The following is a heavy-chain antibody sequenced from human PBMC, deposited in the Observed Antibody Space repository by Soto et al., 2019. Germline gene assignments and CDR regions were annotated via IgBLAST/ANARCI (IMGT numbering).Heavy chain of an antibody. Sequence: GGSLRLSCVASGFTFGSYWMSWVRQAPGKGLEWVANIKKDGSEKYYVDSVKGRLTTSRDNAKNSLYLQMNSLRAEDTAVYYCASDLGIPGYSYGKGPSDYWGQGTLVTVSS. CDR3: ASDLGIPGYSYGKGPSDY. J-gene: IGHJ4*02. V-gene: IGHV3-7*03. CDR1: GFTFGSYW. D-gene: IGHD5-18*01. CDR2: IKKDGSEK.